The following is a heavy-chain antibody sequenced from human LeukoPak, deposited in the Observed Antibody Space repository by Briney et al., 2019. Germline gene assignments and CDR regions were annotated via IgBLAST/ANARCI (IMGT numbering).Heavy chain of an antibody. Sequence: PGGSLRLSCTTSGITLSSFGMHWVRQAPGKGLEWVAFIRYDGSNKYYADSVKGRFTISRDNSKNTLYVQMTSLRAEDTAVYYCARENSGIAATDIIDYWGQGTLVTVSS. CDR1: GITLSSFG. V-gene: IGHV3-30*02. D-gene: IGHD6-13*01. CDR2: IRYDGSNK. CDR3: ARENSGIAATDIIDY. J-gene: IGHJ4*02.